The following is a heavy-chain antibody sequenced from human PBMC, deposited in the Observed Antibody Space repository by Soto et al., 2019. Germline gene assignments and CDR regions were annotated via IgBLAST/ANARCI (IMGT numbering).Heavy chain of an antibody. CDR2: IKKDGSEK. D-gene: IGHD2-8*02. CDR3: ARYLVSGPADY. Sequence: PGGSLRLSCAASGFSFSSYWMSWVRQAPGKGLEWVANIKKDGSEKYYVDSVKGRFTISRDNAKNSLFLQMNSLRAEDTAVYYCARYLVSGPADYWDQGTLVTVSS. V-gene: IGHV3-7*01. J-gene: IGHJ4*02. CDR1: GFSFSSYW.